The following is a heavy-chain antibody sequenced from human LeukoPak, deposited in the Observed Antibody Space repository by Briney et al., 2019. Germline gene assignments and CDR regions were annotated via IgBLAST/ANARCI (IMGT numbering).Heavy chain of an antibody. J-gene: IGHJ4*02. CDR3: ARSVKMELHYFDY. V-gene: IGHV4-30-4*01. Sequence: SQTLSLTCTVSGGSISSGDYYWSWIRQPPGKGLEWIGYIYYSGSTYYNPSLKSRVTISVDTSKNQFSLKLSSVTAGDTAVYYCARSVKMELHYFDYWGQGTLVTVSS. CDR2: IYYSGST. D-gene: IGHD1-7*01. CDR1: GGSISSGDYY.